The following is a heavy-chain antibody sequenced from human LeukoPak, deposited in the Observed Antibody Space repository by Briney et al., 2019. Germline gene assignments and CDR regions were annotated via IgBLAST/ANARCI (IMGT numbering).Heavy chain of an antibody. J-gene: IGHJ4*02. Sequence: GGSLRLSCAASGFTFSTYAMSWVRQAPGKGLEWVSSISGSGDTTYYADSVKGQFIISRDNSKNTLYLQMNSLRVEDTAVYYCAKDRAHDYSNYEVDSWGQGTPVTVSS. D-gene: IGHD4-11*01. V-gene: IGHV3-23*01. CDR2: ISGSGDTT. CDR3: AKDRAHDYSNYEVDS. CDR1: GFTFSTYA.